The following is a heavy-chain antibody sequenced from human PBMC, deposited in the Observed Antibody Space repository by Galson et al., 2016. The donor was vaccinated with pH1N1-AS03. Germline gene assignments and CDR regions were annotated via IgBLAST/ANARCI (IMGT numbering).Heavy chain of an antibody. CDR1: GYTFTRYY. Sequence: SVKVSCKASGYTFTRYYMHWVRQAPGQGLEWMGVIDPSGGGTTYAQKFHGRDTMTRDTSTTTAHMELSSLRSEDTAIYYCVAYGSGTQAYFDYWGQGTLVTVSS. CDR2: IDPSGGGT. J-gene: IGHJ4*02. V-gene: IGHV1-46*01. CDR3: VAYGSGTQAYFDY. D-gene: IGHD3-10*01.